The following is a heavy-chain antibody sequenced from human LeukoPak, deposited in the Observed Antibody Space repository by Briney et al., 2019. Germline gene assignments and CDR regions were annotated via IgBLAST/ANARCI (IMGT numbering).Heavy chain of an antibody. D-gene: IGHD2-2*01. J-gene: IGHJ4*02. V-gene: IGHV4-39*07. CDR2: IYYSGST. Sequence: SETLSLTCTVSGGSISSSSYYWGWIRQPPGKGLEWIGSIYYSGSTYYNPSLKSRVTISVDTSKNQFSLKLSSVTAADTAVYYCARGRYCSSTSCYGQYYFDYWGQGTLVTVSS. CDR3: ARGRYCSSTSCYGQYYFDY. CDR1: GGSISSSSYY.